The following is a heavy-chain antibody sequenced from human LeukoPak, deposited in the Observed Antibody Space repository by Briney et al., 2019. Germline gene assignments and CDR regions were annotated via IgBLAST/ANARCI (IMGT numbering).Heavy chain of an antibody. CDR1: GGSISSYY. Sequence: SETLSLTCTVSGGSISSYYWSWIRQPPGKGLEGIGYIYYSGSTNYNPSLKSGVTISVDTSKNQFSLKLSSVTAADTAVYYCARGGGDFWSGYYTDYYMDVWGKGTTVTVSS. CDR3: ARGGGDFWSGYYTDYYMDV. CDR2: IYYSGST. D-gene: IGHD3-3*01. J-gene: IGHJ6*03. V-gene: IGHV4-59*01.